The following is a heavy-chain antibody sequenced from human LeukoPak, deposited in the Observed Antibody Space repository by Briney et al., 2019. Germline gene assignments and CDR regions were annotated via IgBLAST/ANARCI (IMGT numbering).Heavy chain of an antibody. CDR2: ISAYNGNT. V-gene: IGHV1-18*01. CDR1: GYTFTSYG. Sequence: ASVKVSCKASGYTFTSYGISWVRQAPGQGLEGMGWISAYNGNTNYAQKLQGRVTMTTDTSTSTAYMELRSLRSDDTAVYYCASSVDYDFWSGLNDWGQGTLVTVSS. J-gene: IGHJ4*02. D-gene: IGHD3-3*01. CDR3: ASSVDYDFWSGLND.